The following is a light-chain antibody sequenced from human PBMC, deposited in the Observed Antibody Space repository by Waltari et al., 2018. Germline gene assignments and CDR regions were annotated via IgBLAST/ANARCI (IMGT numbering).Light chain of an antibody. CDR2: EVT. CDR3: SSFTTIGTLVV. CDR1: SSDVGGYNH. J-gene: IGLJ2*01. Sequence: QSALTQPASVSGSPGQSITISCTGTSSDVGGYNHVSWYQQQPGKAPKLLILEVTNRPSGISNRFPGSKSGNTASLTISGLQAEDEGEYYCSSFTTIGTLVVFGGGTKVTVL. V-gene: IGLV2-14*01.